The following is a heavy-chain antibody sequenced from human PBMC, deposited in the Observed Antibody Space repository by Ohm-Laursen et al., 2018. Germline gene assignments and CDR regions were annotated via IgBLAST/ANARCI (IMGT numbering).Heavy chain of an antibody. CDR1: GFTFSSYA. V-gene: IGHV3-23*01. CDR2: ISGSGASS. D-gene: IGHD2-8*01. CDR3: AREDGNCTSAVCYRRFDP. J-gene: IGHJ5*02. Sequence: GSLRLSCAASGFTFSSYAMSWVRQTPGKSLECISTISGSGASSHYADSVKGRFTISRDNSQNTLYLQMNSLRAEDTAVYYCAREDGNCTSAVCYRRFDPWGQGTLVTVSS.